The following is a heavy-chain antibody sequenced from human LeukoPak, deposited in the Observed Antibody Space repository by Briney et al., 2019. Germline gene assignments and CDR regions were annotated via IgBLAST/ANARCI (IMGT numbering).Heavy chain of an antibody. CDR3: ARVISDCADINCFKGYFDY. D-gene: IGHD5/OR15-5a*01. CDR1: GYTFTNFA. V-gene: IGHV1-3*01. CDR2: INADNGNT. J-gene: IGHJ4*01. Sequence: ASVKVSCKASGYTFTNFAIHWGRLAPGQSLERMGWINADNGNTKYFQKFQGRVTFSRDTSANIAYMELSSLGSEDTAVYYCARVISDCADINCFKGYFDYWGQGTPVTVSS.